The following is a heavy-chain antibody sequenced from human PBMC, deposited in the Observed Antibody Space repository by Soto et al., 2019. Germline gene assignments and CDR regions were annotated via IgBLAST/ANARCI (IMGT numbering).Heavy chain of an antibody. CDR1: GFTFSSYA. CDR3: ARDGGNGYDDY. J-gene: IGHJ4*03. Sequence: GGSLRLSCAASGFTFSSYAMHWVRQAPGKGLEWVAVISYDGSNKYYADSVKGRFTISRDNSKNTLYLQMNSLRAEDTAVYYCARDGGNGYDDYWGQGTQVTAPQ. V-gene: IGHV3-30-3*01. D-gene: IGHD3-16*01. CDR2: ISYDGSNK.